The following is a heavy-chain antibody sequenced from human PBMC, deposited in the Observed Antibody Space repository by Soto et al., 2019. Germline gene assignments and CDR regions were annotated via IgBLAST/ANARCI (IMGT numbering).Heavy chain of an antibody. CDR3: AKDGVAVAGIYYYYYGMDV. CDR2: ISWNSGSI. D-gene: IGHD6-19*01. J-gene: IGHJ6*02. CDR1: GFTFSSYW. V-gene: IGHV3-9*01. Sequence: LRLSCAASGFTFSSYWMHWVRQAPGKGLEWVSGISWNSGSIGYADSVKGRFTISRDNAKNSLYLQMNSLRAEDTALYYCAKDGVAVAGIYYYYYGMDVWGQGTTVTVSS.